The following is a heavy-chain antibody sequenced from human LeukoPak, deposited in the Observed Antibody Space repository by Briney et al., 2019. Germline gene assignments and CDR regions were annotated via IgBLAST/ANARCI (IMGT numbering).Heavy chain of an antibody. D-gene: IGHD6-13*01. CDR3: ARDRGPSYSSSWYTVDY. V-gene: IGHV4-59*01. J-gene: IGHJ4*02. CDR1: GCSISSYY. Sequence: SETLSLTCTVSGCSISSYYWSWLRQPPGKGLAGIGYIYYSGSTNYNPSLKSRVTISVDTSKNQFSLRLSSVTAADTAVYYCARDRGPSYSSSWYTVDYWGQGTLVTVSS. CDR2: IYYSGST.